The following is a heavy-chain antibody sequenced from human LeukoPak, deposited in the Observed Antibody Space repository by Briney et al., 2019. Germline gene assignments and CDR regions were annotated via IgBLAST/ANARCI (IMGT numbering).Heavy chain of an antibody. CDR3: ARDVPGNTALDY. CDR1: GFTFISYW. D-gene: IGHD5-18*01. J-gene: IGHJ4*02. Sequence: GGSLRLSCAASGFTFISYWMHWVRQAPGKGLVWVSRINRDGSSTDYADSVKGRFTISRDNAKNTLYLQMNSLRGEDTAVYFCARDVPGNTALDYWGQGTLVTVSS. V-gene: IGHV3-74*01. CDR2: INRDGSST.